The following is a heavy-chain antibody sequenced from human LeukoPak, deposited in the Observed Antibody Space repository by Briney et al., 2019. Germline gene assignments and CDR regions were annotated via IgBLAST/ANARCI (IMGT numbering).Heavy chain of an antibody. CDR1: GGTFSSYA. D-gene: IGHD6-13*01. J-gene: IGHJ4*02. V-gene: IGHV1-46*01. Sequence: GASVKVSCKASGGTFSSYAISWVRQAPGQGLEWMGIINPSGGSTSYAQKFQGRVTMTRDTSTSTVYMELSSLRSEDTAVYYCARSVPYSSSWDPTFDYWGQGTLVTVSS. CDR2: INPSGGST. CDR3: ARSVPYSSSWDPTFDY.